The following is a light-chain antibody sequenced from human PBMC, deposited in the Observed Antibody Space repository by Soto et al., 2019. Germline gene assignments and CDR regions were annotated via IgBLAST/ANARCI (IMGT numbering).Light chain of an antibody. CDR3: LQHNNYPYT. CDR1: QGIRND. Sequence: DLQMTQSPSSLSASVGDRVTITCRASQGIRNDLGWFQQKPGTAPKRLIFAASSLHSGGPSRFSGSGSGTEFTLTISRPQPEDFATYYCLQHNNYPYTFGQGTKLEIK. CDR2: AAS. V-gene: IGKV1-17*01. J-gene: IGKJ2*01.